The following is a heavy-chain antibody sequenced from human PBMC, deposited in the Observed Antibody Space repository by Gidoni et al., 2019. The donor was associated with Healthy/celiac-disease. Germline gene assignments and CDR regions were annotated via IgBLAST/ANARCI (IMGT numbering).Heavy chain of an antibody. CDR2: IYTSGST. CDR1: GGSISSGSYY. CDR3: ARDAYYDILTGYYGGWFDP. V-gene: IGHV4-61*02. J-gene: IGHJ5*02. D-gene: IGHD3-9*01. Sequence: QVQLQESGPGLVKPSQTLSLPCTVSGGSISSGSYYWSWIRQPAGKGLEWIGRIYTSGSTNYNPSLKSRVTISVDTSKNQFSLKLSSVTAADTAVYYCARDAYYDILTGYYGGWFDPWGQGTLVTVSS.